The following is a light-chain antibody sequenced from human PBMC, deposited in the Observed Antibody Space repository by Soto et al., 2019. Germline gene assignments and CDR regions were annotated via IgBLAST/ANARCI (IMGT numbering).Light chain of an antibody. CDR3: QQYHSYPLT. J-gene: IGKJ5*01. CDR2: KAS. Sequence: DIQMTQSPSTLSASVGERVTITCRASQSISAWLAWYQQKPGKAPKLLIYKASKVERRVPSRFSGSGSGTEFTLTISSLQPDDFATYYCQQYHSYPLTCGQGPRLEIK. V-gene: IGKV1-5*03. CDR1: QSISAW.